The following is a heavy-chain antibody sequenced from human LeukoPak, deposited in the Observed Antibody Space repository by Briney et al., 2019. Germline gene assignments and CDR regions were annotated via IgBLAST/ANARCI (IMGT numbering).Heavy chain of an antibody. CDR3: ARLVNVWFDS. CDR2: IYYRGSA. CDR1: GDSINSYY. J-gene: IGHJ5*01. Sequence: SETLSLTCTVSGDSINSYYWSWIRQPPGKALEWLGYIYYRGSANYNPSLKSRVTISIDTSKNQFSLKLTSVTAADTAVYYCARLVNVWFDSWGQGTLVTVSS. V-gene: IGHV4-59*08.